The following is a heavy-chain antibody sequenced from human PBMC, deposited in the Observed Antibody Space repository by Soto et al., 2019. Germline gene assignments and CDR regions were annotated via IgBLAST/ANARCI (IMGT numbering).Heavy chain of an antibody. Sequence: ASVKVSCKASGYTFTSYDIYWVRQATGQGLEWMGWMNSSTGNSGYAQKFQGRVTMTSDTSISTAHTELSSLRSEDMAVYYCARRAETNGWNGFGADKYFFDFWGQGTLVTVSS. V-gene: IGHV1-8*01. CDR3: ARRAETNGWNGFGADKYFFDF. CDR1: GYTFTSYD. D-gene: IGHD1-1*01. CDR2: MNSSTGNS. J-gene: IGHJ4*02.